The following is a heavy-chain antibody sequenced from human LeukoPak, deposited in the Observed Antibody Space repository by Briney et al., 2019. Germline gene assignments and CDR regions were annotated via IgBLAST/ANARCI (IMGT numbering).Heavy chain of an antibody. CDR2: ISSSSSTI. D-gene: IGHD3-10*01. Sequence: GGSLRLSCAASGFIFSSYNMNWVRQAPGKGLEWVSYISSSSSTIYYADSVKGRFTISRDNAKNSLYLQMSSLRAEDTAVYYCARAGFTFSDYFGSFFDYWGQGTLVTVSS. V-gene: IGHV3-48*01. CDR3: ARAGFTFSDYFGSFFDY. CDR1: GFIFSSYN. J-gene: IGHJ4*02.